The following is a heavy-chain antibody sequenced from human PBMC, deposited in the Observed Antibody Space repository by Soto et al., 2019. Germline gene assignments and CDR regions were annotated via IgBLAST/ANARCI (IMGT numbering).Heavy chain of an antibody. CDR3: AAGYCSGGSCYSGYYYYYMDV. CDR2: IVVGSGNT. D-gene: IGHD2-15*01. J-gene: IGHJ6*03. CDR1: GFTFTSSA. V-gene: IGHV1-58*02. Sequence: ASVKVSCKASGFTFTSSAMQWVRQARGQRLEWIGWIVVGSGNTNYAQKFQERVTITREMSTSTAYMELSSLRSEDTAVYYCAAGYCSGGSCYSGYYYYYMDVWGKGTTVTVSS.